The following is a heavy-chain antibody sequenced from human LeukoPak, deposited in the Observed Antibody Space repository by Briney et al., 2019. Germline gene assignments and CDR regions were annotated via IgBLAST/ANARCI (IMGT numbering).Heavy chain of an antibody. CDR2: IMPISGTA. Sequence: GASVKVSCKASGGTFSSYDISWVRQAPGQGLEWMGGIMPISGTANYAQKFQGRVTITADEPTNTAYMELSSLRSEDTAVYYCARGRGSSDPTFDYWGQGTLVTVSS. V-gene: IGHV1-69*13. CDR1: GGTFSSYD. CDR3: ARGRGSSDPTFDY. J-gene: IGHJ4*02. D-gene: IGHD6-6*01.